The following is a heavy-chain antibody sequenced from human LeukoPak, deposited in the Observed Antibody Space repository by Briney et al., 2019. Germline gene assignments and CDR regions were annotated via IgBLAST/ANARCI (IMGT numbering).Heavy chain of an antibody. D-gene: IGHD1-1*01. CDR1: GFTFSSYA. J-gene: IGHJ5*02. CDR3: ARPPYNWNDGWFDP. V-gene: IGHV3-30*04. Sequence: GRSLRLSCAASGFTFSSYAMHWVRQAPGKGLEWVAVISYDGSNKYYADSVKGRFTISRDNSKNTLHLQMNSLRAEDTAVYYCARPPYNWNDGWFDPRGQGTLVTVSS. CDR2: ISYDGSNK.